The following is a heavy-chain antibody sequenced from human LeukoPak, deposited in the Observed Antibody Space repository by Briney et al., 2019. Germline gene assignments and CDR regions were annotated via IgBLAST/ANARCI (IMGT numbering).Heavy chain of an antibody. CDR3: ARARKRYYYDSSGYYYFDY. CDR2: INHSGST. CDR1: GGSFSGYY. V-gene: IGHV4-34*01. Sequence: SETLSLTCAVYGGSFSGYYWSWIRQPPGKGLEWIGEINHSGSTNYNPSLKSRVTISVDTSKNQFSLKLSSVTAADTAVYYCARARKRYYYDSSGYYYFDYWGQGTLVTVSS. D-gene: IGHD3-22*01. J-gene: IGHJ4*02.